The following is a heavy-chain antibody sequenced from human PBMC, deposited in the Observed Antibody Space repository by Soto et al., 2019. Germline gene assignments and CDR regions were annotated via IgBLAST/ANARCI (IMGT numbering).Heavy chain of an antibody. V-gene: IGHV1-69*01. J-gene: IGHJ4*02. Sequence: VQLVQSGAEVKKPGSSVKVSCKASGGTFSSYAISWVRQAPGQGLEWMGGIIPIFGTANYAQKFQGRVTITADESTSTAYMELSSLRSEDTAVYYCARAETYYHDSSGYYYQMDYWGQGTLVTVSS. CDR3: ARAETYYHDSSGYYYQMDY. CDR2: IIPIFGTA. D-gene: IGHD3-22*01. CDR1: GGTFSSYA.